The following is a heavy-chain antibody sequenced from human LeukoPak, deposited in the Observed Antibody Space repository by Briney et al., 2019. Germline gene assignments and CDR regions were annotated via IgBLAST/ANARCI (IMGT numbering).Heavy chain of an antibody. CDR3: ARHSDITVADS. CDR2: IFPDDSDT. J-gene: IGHJ5*01. Sequence: GESLKISCKGSGYSFTSYWIAWVRQMPGKGLEWMGIIFPDDSDTRYSPSFQGLITISADKSINTAYLQWSSLKALDTAMYYCARHSDITVADSWGQGTLVTVSS. CDR1: GYSFTSYW. D-gene: IGHD6-19*01. V-gene: IGHV5-51*01.